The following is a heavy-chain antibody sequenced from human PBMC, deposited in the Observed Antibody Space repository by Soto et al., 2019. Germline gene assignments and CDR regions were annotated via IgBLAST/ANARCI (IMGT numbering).Heavy chain of an antibody. Sequence: ASVKVSCKASGYTFTGYYMHWVRQAPGQGLEWMGWINPNSGGTNYAQKFQGWVTMTRDTSISTAYMELSRLRSDDTAVYYCARGIAAAGYYMDVWGKGTTVTVS. D-gene: IGHD6-13*01. J-gene: IGHJ6*03. V-gene: IGHV1-2*04. CDR3: ARGIAAAGYYMDV. CDR2: INPNSGGT. CDR1: GYTFTGYY.